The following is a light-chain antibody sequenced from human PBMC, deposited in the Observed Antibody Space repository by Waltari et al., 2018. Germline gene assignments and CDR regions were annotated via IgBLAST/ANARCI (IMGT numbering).Light chain of an antibody. J-gene: IGKJ2*01. CDR2: GAS. Sequence: EIVLTQSPGLLSLSPGERATLSCRARQSVSSSYLAWFRQRPGQAPRVLTYGASSRATGIPDRFSGSGSGTDFTLVISRLEPEDFAVYYCQQYADSPLTFGQGTSLEIK. V-gene: IGKV3-20*01. CDR1: QSVSSSY. CDR3: QQYADSPLT.